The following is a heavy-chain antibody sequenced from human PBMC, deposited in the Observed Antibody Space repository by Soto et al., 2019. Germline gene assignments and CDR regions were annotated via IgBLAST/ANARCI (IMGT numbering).Heavy chain of an antibody. CDR1: GFTFSSYA. J-gene: IGHJ4*02. CDR2: ISSNGGST. D-gene: IGHD3-22*01. Sequence: PGGSLRLSCSASGFTFSSYAMHWVRQAPGKGLEYVSAISSNGGSTYYADSVKGRFTISRDNSKNTLYLQMSSLRAEDTAVYYCAREGSSSGPDYEYWGQGTLVTVSS. CDR3: AREGSSSGPDYEY. V-gene: IGHV3-64D*06.